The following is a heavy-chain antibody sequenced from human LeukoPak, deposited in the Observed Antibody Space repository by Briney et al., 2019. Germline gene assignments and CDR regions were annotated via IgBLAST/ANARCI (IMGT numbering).Heavy chain of an antibody. CDR3: ATKVVPAAIPQGQLWFDP. D-gene: IGHD2-2*01. V-gene: IGHV4-61*02. CDR1: GGSISSGSYY. CDR2: IYTSGST. J-gene: IGHJ5*02. Sequence: SETLSLTCTVSGGSISSGSYYWSWIRQPAGKGLEWIGRIYTSGSTNYNPSLKSRVTISVDTSKNQFSLKLSSVTAADTAVYYCATKVVPAAIPQGQLWFDPWGQGTLVTVSP.